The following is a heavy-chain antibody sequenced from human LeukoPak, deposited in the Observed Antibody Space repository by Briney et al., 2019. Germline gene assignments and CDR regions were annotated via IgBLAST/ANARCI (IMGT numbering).Heavy chain of an antibody. CDR3: ARGGYNYGGGSYYYYMDV. J-gene: IGHJ6*03. V-gene: IGHV4-59*01. CDR1: DDSITMYY. CDR2: IYYSGST. D-gene: IGHD5-18*01. Sequence: SETLSLTCSVSDDSITMYYWSWIRQPPGKGLEWIGYIYYSGSTNCNPSLKCRVTISVDTSKNQFSLKLSSVTAADTAVYYCARGGYNYGGGSYYYYMDVWGKGTTVTISS.